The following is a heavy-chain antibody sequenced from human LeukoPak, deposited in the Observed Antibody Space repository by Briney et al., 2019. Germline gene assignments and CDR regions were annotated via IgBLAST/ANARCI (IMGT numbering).Heavy chain of an antibody. J-gene: IGHJ4*02. D-gene: IGHD5-24*01. CDR3: AKSGYNRFDY. V-gene: IGHV3-48*04. CDR1: GFSFRSDG. CDR2: ISSSGSTI. Sequence: PGGSLRLSCAASGFSFRSDGMSWVRQAPGKGLEGVSYISSSGSTIYYADAVKGRFTISRDNDKNSLYLQMNSLRAEDTAVYYCAKSGYNRFDYWGQGTLVTVSS.